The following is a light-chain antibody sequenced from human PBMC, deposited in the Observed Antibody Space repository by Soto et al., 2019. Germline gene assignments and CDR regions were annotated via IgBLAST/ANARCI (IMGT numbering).Light chain of an antibody. CDR3: QKYTVSSWT. V-gene: IGKV1-5*03. CDR1: QRISDW. CDR2: KAS. J-gene: IGKJ1*01. Sequence: DIQMTQSPSTLSASVGDRVTITCRASQRISDWLAWYQQKPGKAPKLLIQKASSSESGVPSRFSGSESGTEFTLTISSLQPEDAATYYCQKYTVSSWTFGQGTTV.